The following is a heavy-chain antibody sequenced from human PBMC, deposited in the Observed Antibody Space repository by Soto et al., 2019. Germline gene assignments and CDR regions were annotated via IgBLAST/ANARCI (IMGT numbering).Heavy chain of an antibody. CDR2: MSPNSGDA. D-gene: IGHD3-10*01. V-gene: IGHV1-8*01. J-gene: IGHJ6*02. CDR1: GYTFTSDD. Sequence: QVHLVQSGAEVKKPGASVKVSCKASGYTFTSDDINWVRQATGQGLEWMGWMSPNSGDAGYSQKFQGILTMTGNTSLSTAYMELSSQRYEDTAVYYCARGSWFGDLGNVDYALDVWGQGTTVTVSS. CDR3: ARGSWFGDLGNVDYALDV.